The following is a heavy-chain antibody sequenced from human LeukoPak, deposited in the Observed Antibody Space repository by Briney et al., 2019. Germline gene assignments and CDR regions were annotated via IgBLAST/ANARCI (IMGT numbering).Heavy chain of an antibody. CDR2: IIPIFGTA. CDR1: VCTFSSYA. J-gene: IGHJ4*02. V-gene: IGHV1-69*05. Sequence: SVTVSCMACVCTFSSYAISWLRQAPVQGLQWLEGIIPIFGTANYAQQFQGRVTITTYESTSAAYMELSSLRSEDTAVYYCASVVSYGDYVSGYFDYWGQGTLVTVSS. CDR3: ASVVSYGDYVSGYFDY. D-gene: IGHD4-17*01.